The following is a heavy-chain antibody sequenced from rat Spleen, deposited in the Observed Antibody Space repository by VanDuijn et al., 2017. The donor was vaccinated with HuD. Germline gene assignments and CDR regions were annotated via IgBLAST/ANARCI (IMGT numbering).Heavy chain of an antibody. CDR3: ARRHYGYTDYFDY. J-gene: IGHJ2*01. V-gene: IGHV5-25*01. CDR2: ISTGGGNT. Sequence: EVQLVESDGGLVQPGKSLKLSCAASGFTFSDYNMAWVRQAPKKGLEWVASISTGGGNTYYRDSVKGRFTISRDNAKSTLSLQMDSLRSEDMATYHCARRHYGYTDYFDYWGQGVMVTVSS. D-gene: IGHD1-9*01. CDR1: GFTFSDYN.